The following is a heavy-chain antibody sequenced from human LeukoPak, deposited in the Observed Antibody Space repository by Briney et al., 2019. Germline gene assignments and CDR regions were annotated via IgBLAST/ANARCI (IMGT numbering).Heavy chain of an antibody. CDR3: ARGARDYFELDY. D-gene: IGHD3-22*01. J-gene: IGHJ4*02. CDR1: VYTVSSNY. CDR2: IHSGGTT. Sequence: AGGSLRLSCAASVYTVSSNYMSCVRHAPGKGREWVSVIHSGGTTYYADSMKDIFTISRDNSKTTLFLQMDSLRVGDTAVYYCARGARDYFELDYCGQGTLVTVCS. V-gene: IGHV3-66*01.